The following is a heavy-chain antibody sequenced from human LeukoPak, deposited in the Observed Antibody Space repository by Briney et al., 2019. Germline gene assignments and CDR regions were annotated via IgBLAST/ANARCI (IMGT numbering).Heavy chain of an antibody. CDR1: GYTFTSYA. J-gene: IGHJ4*02. D-gene: IGHD6-19*01. CDR3: AGPSGYSRGWGFDY. Sequence: ASVKVSCKASGYTFTSYAMHWVRQAPGQRLEWMGWINAGNGNTKYSQKFQGRVTITRDTSASTAYMELSSLRSEDTAGDYCAGPSGYSRGWGFDYWGQGTLVTVSS. CDR2: INAGNGNT. V-gene: IGHV1-3*01.